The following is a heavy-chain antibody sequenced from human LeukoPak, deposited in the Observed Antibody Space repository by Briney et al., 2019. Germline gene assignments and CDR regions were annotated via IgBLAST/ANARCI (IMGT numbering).Heavy chain of an antibody. J-gene: IGHJ6*03. Sequence: PSETLSLTCTVSGGSISSHYWSWIRRPPGKGLEWMGYIYYSGSTNYNPSLKSRVTISVDTSKNQFSLKLSSVTAADTAVYYCATHYDSSGYYYDYYYYYYMDVWGKGTTVTVSS. CDR2: IYYSGST. CDR3: ATHYDSSGYYYDYYYYYYMDV. V-gene: IGHV4-59*11. CDR1: GGSISSHY. D-gene: IGHD3-22*01.